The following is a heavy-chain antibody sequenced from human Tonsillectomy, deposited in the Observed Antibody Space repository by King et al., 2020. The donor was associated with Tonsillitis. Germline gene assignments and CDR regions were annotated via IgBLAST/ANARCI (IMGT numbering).Heavy chain of an antibody. J-gene: IGHJ4*02. CDR2: IYNSGST. D-gene: IGHD1-14*01. CDR3: ARNREYADYVDS. Sequence: QLQESGPGLVKPSQTLSLTCTVSGDSITSGGFFWSWIRQPPGKGLEWIGSIYNSGSTHYNPSLMSRFTISMDTSKNQFSLKLTSGTAADTAVYSCARNREYADYVDSWGQGTLVTVSS. V-gene: IGHV4-31*03. CDR1: GDSITSGGFF.